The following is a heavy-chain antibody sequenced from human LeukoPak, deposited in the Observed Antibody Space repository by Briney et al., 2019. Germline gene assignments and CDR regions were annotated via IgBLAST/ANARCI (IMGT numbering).Heavy chain of an antibody. J-gene: IGHJ5*02. D-gene: IGHD6-13*01. Sequence: SVKVSCKASGGTFSSYAISWARQASGQGLEWMGGIIPIFGTANYAQKFQGRVTITADESTSTAYMELSSLRSEDTAVYYCARDSSSWTNWFDPWGQGTLVTVSS. CDR2: IIPIFGTA. CDR1: GGTFSSYA. V-gene: IGHV1-69*13. CDR3: ARDSSSWTNWFDP.